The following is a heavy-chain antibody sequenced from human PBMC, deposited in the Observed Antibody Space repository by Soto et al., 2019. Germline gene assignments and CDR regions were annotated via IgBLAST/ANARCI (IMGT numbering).Heavy chain of an antibody. CDR2: INAGNGNT. V-gene: IGHV1-3*01. CDR3: ARDSGSYLGYYCGMDV. D-gene: IGHD1-26*01. CDR1: GYTFTSYA. J-gene: IGHJ6*02. Sequence: ASVKVSCKASGYTFTSYAMHWVRQAPGQRLEWMGWINAGNGNTKYSQKFQGRVTITRDTSASTAYMELSSLRSEDTAVYYCARDSGSYLGYYCGMDVWGQGTTVTVSS.